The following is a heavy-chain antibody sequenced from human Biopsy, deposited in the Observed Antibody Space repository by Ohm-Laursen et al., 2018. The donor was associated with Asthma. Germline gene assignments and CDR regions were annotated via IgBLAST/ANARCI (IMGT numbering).Heavy chain of an antibody. CDR1: SGSGGYMRSGNYY. CDR2: IYYSGTT. V-gene: IGHV4-39*01. J-gene: IGHJ6*02. CDR3: VRGSSSWHHGPFHYYYGLDV. Sequence: GTLSLTCSLSSGSGGYMRSGNYYWGWIRQPPGKGLEWIGRIYYSGTTYYNPSLESRVTVPADTSKNQFSPKLTSVTAADTAVYYCVRGSSSWHHGPFHYYYGLDVWGQGTTATVSS. D-gene: IGHD6-13*01.